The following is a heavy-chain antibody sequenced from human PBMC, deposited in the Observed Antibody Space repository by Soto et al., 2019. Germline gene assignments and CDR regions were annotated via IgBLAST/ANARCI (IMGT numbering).Heavy chain of an antibody. Sequence: GASVKVSCKASGYTFTSYAMHWVRQAPGQRLEWMGWINAGNGNTKYSQKFQGRVTITRDTSASTAYMELSSLRSEDTAVYYCARDPGLAAAGTHYNYMDAWGKGTLVTVSS. CDR2: INAGNGNT. V-gene: IGHV1-3*01. CDR3: ARDPGLAAAGTHYNYMDA. J-gene: IGHJ6*03. CDR1: GYTFTSYA. D-gene: IGHD6-13*01.